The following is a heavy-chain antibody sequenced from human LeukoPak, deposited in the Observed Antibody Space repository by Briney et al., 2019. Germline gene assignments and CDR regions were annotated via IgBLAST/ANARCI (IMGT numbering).Heavy chain of an antibody. CDR1: GGSFSGYY. CDR3: ARDGIVVVPAAHYYYGMDV. D-gene: IGHD2-2*01. Sequence: PSETLSLTCAVYGGSFSGYYWSWIRRPPGKGLEWIGEINHSGSTNYNPSLKSRVTISVDTSKNQFSLKLSSVTAADTAVYYCARDGIVVVPAAHYYYGMDVWGKGTTVTVSS. CDR2: INHSGST. J-gene: IGHJ6*04. V-gene: IGHV4-34*01.